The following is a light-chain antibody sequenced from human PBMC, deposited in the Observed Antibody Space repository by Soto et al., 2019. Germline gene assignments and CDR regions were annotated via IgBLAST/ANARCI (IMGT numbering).Light chain of an antibody. V-gene: IGKV1-5*03. CDR3: QQFNTSTWT. CDR2: KSS. CDR1: QSVSIW. Sequence: DIQRTESASTLSASEGDRVTISCRASQSVSIWLAWYQQKPGRAPKLLIYKSSILESGVPSRFSGSGSGTEGTLTISSLKTDDGATYYCQQFNTSTWTFGQGTKVDIK. J-gene: IGKJ1*01.